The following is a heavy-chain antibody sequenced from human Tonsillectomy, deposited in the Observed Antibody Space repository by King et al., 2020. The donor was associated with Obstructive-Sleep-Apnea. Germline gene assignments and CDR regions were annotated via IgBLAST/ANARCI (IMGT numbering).Heavy chain of an antibody. Sequence: QLVQSGAEVKKPGASVKVSCKVSGYTLTELSMHWVRQAPGKGLEWMGGFDPEDGETIYAQKFQGRVTMTEDTSTDTAYMELSSLRSVDTAGYYCATDTGVQLARRAEYYYGMDVGGQGTTVTVSS. CDR2: FDPEDGET. CDR3: ATDTGVQLARRAEYYYGMDV. D-gene: IGHD1-1*01. V-gene: IGHV1-24*01. J-gene: IGHJ6*02. CDR1: GYTLTELS.